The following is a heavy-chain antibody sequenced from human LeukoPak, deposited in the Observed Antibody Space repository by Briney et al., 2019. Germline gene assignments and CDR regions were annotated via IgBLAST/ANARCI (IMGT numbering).Heavy chain of an antibody. V-gene: IGHV1-69*05. CDR2: IIPIFGTA. D-gene: IGHD3-22*01. CDR1: GGTFSSYA. CDR3: AKPLNYYDGSGLDAFDI. Sequence: ASVKVSCKASGGTFSSYAISWVRQAPGQGLEWMGGIIPIFGTANYAQKFQGRVTITTDESTSTAYMELSSLRSEDTAVYYCAKPLNYYDGSGLDAFDIWGQGTMVTVSS. J-gene: IGHJ3*02.